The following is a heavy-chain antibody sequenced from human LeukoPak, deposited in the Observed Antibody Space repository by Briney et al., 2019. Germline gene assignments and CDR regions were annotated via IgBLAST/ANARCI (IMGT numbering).Heavy chain of an antibody. J-gene: IGHJ5*02. V-gene: IGHV1-18*01. CDR2: ISAYNGNT. Sequence: ASVKVSCKASGYTFTSYGISWVRQAPGQGLEWMGWISAYNGNTNYAQKLQGRVTMTTDTSTSTAYMELRSLRSDDTAVYYCARVLDCSSTSCYTEVCNWFDPWGQGTLVTVSS. CDR1: GYTFTSYG. D-gene: IGHD2-2*02. CDR3: ARVLDCSSTSCYTEVCNWFDP.